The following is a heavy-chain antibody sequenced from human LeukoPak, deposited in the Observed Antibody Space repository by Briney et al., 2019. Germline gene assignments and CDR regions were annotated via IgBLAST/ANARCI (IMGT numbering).Heavy chain of an antibody. J-gene: IGHJ4*02. D-gene: IGHD2-15*01. CDR2: IHSGGTT. V-gene: IGHV3-53*01. CDR1: GFTVSGNY. CDR3: ARERRYCSGDNCYSGLDY. Sequence: PGGSLRLSCAVSGFTVSGNYMSWVRQAPGKGLEWVSLIHSGGTTDYADSVKDRFSISRDYSKNTVNLQINSLRAEDTAVYYCARERRYCSGDNCYSGLDYWGQGTQVTVSS.